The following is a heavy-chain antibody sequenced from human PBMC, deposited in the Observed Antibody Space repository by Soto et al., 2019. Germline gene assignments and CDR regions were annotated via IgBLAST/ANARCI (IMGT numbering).Heavy chain of an antibody. Sequence: GGSLRLSCAASGFTFSRYVMNWVRQAPGKGLEWVSTISGSGYNSYYEDSVKGRFTISRDNAKNTLYLQMNSLRAEDTAVYYCASLGGGKTASGRYFDHSIPYYYYGMDVWGQGTTVTVSS. J-gene: IGHJ6*02. CDR1: GFTFSRYV. D-gene: IGHD3-9*01. V-gene: IGHV3-23*01. CDR2: ISGSGYNS. CDR3: ASLGGGKTASGRYFDHSIPYYYYGMDV.